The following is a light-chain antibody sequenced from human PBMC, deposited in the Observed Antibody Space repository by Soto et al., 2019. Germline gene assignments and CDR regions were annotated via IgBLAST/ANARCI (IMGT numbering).Light chain of an antibody. CDR3: QQRCSSPLP. V-gene: IGKV3-20*01. Sequence: EIVLTQSPGTLSLSPGERATLSCRASQSVSSSYLAWYQQTPGHAPRLLIYGASSRATGIPDRFSGSGSGTDFTVTISRLEHEDFAVYYCQQRCSSPLPFGPGTKVDIK. J-gene: IGKJ3*01. CDR2: GAS. CDR1: QSVSSSY.